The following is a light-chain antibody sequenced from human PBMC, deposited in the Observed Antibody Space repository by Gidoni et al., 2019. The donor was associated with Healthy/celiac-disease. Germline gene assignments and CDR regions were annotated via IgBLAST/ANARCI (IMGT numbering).Light chain of an antibody. CDR1: ALPKQY. CDR3: QSADSSGTWV. J-gene: IGLJ3*02. Sequence: SYELTQPHSVSVSPGQTARITCSGDALPKQYAYWYQQKPGQAPVQVIYKDSERPSGIPERFSGSSSGTTVTLTISGVQAEDEADYYCQSADSSGTWVFGGGTKLTV. V-gene: IGLV3-25*03. CDR2: KDS.